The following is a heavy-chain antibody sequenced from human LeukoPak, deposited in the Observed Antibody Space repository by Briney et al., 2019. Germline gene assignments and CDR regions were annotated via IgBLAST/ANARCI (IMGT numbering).Heavy chain of an antibody. Sequence: SETLSLTCSVSGYSISSGYYWGWIRQPPGKGLEWIASMYHSGSTYYNPSLKSRVTISVDTSRNQFSLKLSSVTAADTAVYYCARVHGSPYHSSGYYYYFDYWGQGTLVTVSS. CDR1: GYSISSGYY. V-gene: IGHV4-38-2*02. D-gene: IGHD3-22*01. CDR2: MYHSGST. J-gene: IGHJ4*02. CDR3: ARVHGSPYHSSGYYYYFDY.